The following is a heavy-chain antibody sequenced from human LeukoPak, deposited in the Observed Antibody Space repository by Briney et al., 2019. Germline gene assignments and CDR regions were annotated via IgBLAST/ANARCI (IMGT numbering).Heavy chain of an antibody. J-gene: IGHJ3*02. CDR2: IIPILGIA. CDR3: AAVRGDYADAFDI. Sequence: ASVKVSCKASGGTFSSYAISWVRQAPGQGLEWMGRIIPILGIANYAQKFQGRVTMTEDTSTDTAYMELSSLRSEDTAVYYCAAVRGDYADAFDIWGQGTMVTVSS. V-gene: IGHV1-69*04. D-gene: IGHD4-17*01. CDR1: GGTFSSYA.